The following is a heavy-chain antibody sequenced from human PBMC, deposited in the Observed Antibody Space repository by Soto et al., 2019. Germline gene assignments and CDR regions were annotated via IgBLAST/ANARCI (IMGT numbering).Heavy chain of an antibody. V-gene: IGHV3-48*01. CDR3: ARHHIVGASPY. D-gene: IGHD1-26*01. CDR1: GFTFSSYS. J-gene: IGHJ4*02. CDR2: ISSSSSTI. Sequence: PGGSLRLSCAASGFTFSSYSMNWVRQAPGKGLEWVSYISSSSSTIYYADSVKGRFTTSRDNAKNSLYLQMNSLRAEDTAVYYCARHHIVGASPYWGQGTLVTVSS.